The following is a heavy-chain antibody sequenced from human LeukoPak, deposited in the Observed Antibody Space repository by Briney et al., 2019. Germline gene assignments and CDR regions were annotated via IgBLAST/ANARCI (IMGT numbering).Heavy chain of an antibody. CDR2: IYPGDSDT. J-gene: IGHJ3*01. Sequence: GESLKISCKGSGYTFTSYWIGWVRQMPGKGLEWMRIIYPGDSDTRYSPSFQGQVTISADKSISTAYLQWSSLKASDTAVYYCARPTTVTAPAAFDFWGQGTMVTVSS. V-gene: IGHV5-51*01. CDR1: GYTFTSYW. D-gene: IGHD4-17*01. CDR3: ARPTTVTAPAAFDF.